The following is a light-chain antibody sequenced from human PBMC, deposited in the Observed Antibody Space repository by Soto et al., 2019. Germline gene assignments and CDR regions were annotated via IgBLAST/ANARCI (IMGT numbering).Light chain of an antibody. CDR2: GAS. CDR3: QQYGSSPGT. Sequence: EIVLTQSPGTLSLSPGERATLSCRASQSVSSSYLAWYQQKPGQAPRLLIYGASSRATGIPDRFSGSGSGTDFTLTISRPEPEDFAVYYCQQYGSSPGTFDQGTKVEIK. V-gene: IGKV3-20*01. J-gene: IGKJ1*01. CDR1: QSVSSSY.